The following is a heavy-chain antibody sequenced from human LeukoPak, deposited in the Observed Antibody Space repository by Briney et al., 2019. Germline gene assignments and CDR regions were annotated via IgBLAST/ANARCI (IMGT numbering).Heavy chain of an antibody. D-gene: IGHD5-18*01. CDR2: IYPGDSDT. CDR1: GYSFTSYW. J-gene: IGHJ3*02. CDR3: ARVPIVDTAMRDAFDI. V-gene: IGHV5-51*01. Sequence: GESLEISCKGSGYSFTSYWIGWVRQMPGKGLEWMGIIYPGDSDTRYSPSFQGQVTISADKSISTAYLQWSSLKASDTAMYYCARVPIVDTAMRDAFDIWGQGTMVTVSS.